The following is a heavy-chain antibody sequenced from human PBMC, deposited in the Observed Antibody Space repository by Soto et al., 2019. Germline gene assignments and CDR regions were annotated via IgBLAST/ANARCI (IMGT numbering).Heavy chain of an antibody. D-gene: IGHD5-12*01. J-gene: IGHJ5*02. V-gene: IGHV4-59*01. Sequence: SETLSLTCTVSGGSISSYYWSWIRQPPGKGLEWIGYIYYSGSTNYNPSLKSRVTISVDTSKNQFSLKLSSVTAADTAVYYRARDLHSGRLSNWFDPWGQGTLVTVSS. CDR3: ARDLHSGRLSNWFDP. CDR2: IYYSGST. CDR1: GGSISSYY.